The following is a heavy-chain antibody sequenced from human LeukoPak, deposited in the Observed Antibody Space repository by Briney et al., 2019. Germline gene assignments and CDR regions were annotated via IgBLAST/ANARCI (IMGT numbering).Heavy chain of an antibody. CDR3: ARLRGGDT. Sequence: SETLSLTCTVYGGSFSGYYWSWIRQPPGKGLEWIGEINHSGSTNYNPSLKSRVTISVDTSKNQFSLKLSSVTAADTAVYYCARLRGGDTWGQGTLVTVSS. CDR1: GGSFSGYY. CDR2: INHSGST. D-gene: IGHD3-16*01. V-gene: IGHV4-34*01. J-gene: IGHJ5*02.